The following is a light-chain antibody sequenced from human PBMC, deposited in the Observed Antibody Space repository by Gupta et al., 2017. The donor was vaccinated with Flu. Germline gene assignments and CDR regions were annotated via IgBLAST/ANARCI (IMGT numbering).Light chain of an antibody. CDR3: AAWDDSLNGHYV. J-gene: IGLJ1*01. Sequence: QSVLALPPSASETPGQRVTISFSGSSSNIGSNPVNWYQQVPGTAPKLLIYGNSQRPSGVPDRFSGSKSGTSAALAIRGLQSEDEADYYCAAWDDSLNGHYVFGTGTKVTVL. V-gene: IGLV1-44*01. CDR1: SSNIGSNP. CDR2: GNS.